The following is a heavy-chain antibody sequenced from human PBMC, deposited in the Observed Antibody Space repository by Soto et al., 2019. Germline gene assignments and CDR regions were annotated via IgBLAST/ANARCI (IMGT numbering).Heavy chain of an antibody. D-gene: IGHD2-21*01. Sequence: ELQLVETGGGLIQTGGSLRLSCAASGFSISSNYIAWVLQPPGKGLEWVSTTFSGGKTEYAASVKGRCSSSRDNYKSTLYLQMDNLRVEDTAVYYCARKPPSAIQGWAFGMDVWGQWTTVSVSS. J-gene: IGHJ6*02. CDR2: TFSGGKT. CDR1: GFSISSNY. CDR3: ARKPPSAIQGWAFGMDV. V-gene: IGHV3-53*02.